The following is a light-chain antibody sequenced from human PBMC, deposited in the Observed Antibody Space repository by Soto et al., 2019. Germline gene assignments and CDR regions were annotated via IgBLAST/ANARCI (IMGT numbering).Light chain of an antibody. CDR2: RNN. CDR1: SSNVGGFY. CDR3: AAWDDSLSRRV. V-gene: IGLV1-47*01. J-gene: IGLJ3*02. Sequence: QSVLTQPPSASGTPGQRATISCSGNSSNVGGFYVHWYRLLPGTAPKLLIYRNNQRPSGVPDRFSGSRSGTSASLAISGLRPEAEGDYYCAAWDDSLSRRVFGGGTKLTVL.